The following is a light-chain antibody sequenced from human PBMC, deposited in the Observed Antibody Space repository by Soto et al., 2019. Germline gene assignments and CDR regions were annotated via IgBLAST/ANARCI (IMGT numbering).Light chain of an antibody. CDR2: GAS. J-gene: IGKJ1*01. CDR1: QDIGSF. CDR3: QQSYNTPRT. V-gene: IGKV1-8*01. Sequence: AIRMTQSPSSLCASTGDRVAITCRASQDIGSFLAWYQQKPGKAPKLLIYGASNLQTGVPSRFSGSGSGTHFTLTINSLQPEDFATYYCQQSYNTPRTFGQGTKVDIK.